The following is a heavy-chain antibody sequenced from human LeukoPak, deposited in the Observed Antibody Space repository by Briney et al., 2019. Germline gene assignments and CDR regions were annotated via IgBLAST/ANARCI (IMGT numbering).Heavy chain of an antibody. CDR3: ARDPPWATVTTSGSDY. CDR1: GGSFNYNY. J-gene: IGHJ4*02. Sequence: SETLSLTCAVYGGSFNYNYWSWIRQPPGKGLEWIGEIYHSGSTNYNPSLKSRVTISVDKSKNQFSLKLSSVTAADTAVYYCARDPPWATVTTSGSDYWGQGTLVTVSS. D-gene: IGHD4-17*01. V-gene: IGHV4-34*01. CDR2: IYHSGST.